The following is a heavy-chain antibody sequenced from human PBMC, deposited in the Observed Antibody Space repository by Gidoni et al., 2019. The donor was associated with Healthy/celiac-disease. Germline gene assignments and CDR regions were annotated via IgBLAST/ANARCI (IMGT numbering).Heavy chain of an antibody. Sequence: QVQLVQSGAEVKKPGSSVKVSCKASGGTFSSYAISWVRQAPGQGLEWMGGIIPIFGTANYAQKFQGRVTITADESTSTAYMELSSLRSEDTAVYYCARGWGGVPGDEDPFFDYWGQGTLVTVSS. CDR1: GGTFSSYA. CDR3: ARGWGGVPGDEDPFFDY. D-gene: IGHD3-16*01. V-gene: IGHV1-69*01. J-gene: IGHJ4*02. CDR2: IIPIFGTA.